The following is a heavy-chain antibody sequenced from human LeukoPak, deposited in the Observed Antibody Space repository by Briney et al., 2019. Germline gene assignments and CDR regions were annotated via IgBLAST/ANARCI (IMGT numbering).Heavy chain of an antibody. V-gene: IGHV1-69*04. CDR2: IIPILGIA. J-gene: IGHJ4*02. D-gene: IGHD5-12*01. CDR3: ARGSYGNSGEVGS. CDR1: GGTFSSYA. Sequence: ASVKVSCKASGGTFSSYAISWVRQAPGQGLEWMGRIIPILGIANYAQKFQGRVTITADKSTSTAYMELSSLRSEDTAVYYCARGSYGNSGEVGSWGQGTLVTVSS.